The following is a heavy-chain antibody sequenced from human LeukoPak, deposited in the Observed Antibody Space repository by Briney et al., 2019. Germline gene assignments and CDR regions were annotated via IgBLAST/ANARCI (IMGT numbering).Heavy chain of an antibody. CDR3: AKDPQPYYDSSGYYSS. CDR1: GYTFTTYG. Sequence: ASVKVSCTASGYTFTTYGISWVRQAPGQGLEWMGWISAYNGNTNYAQKLQGRVTMTTDTSTSTAYMELRNLRSDDTAVYYCAKDPQPYYDSSGYYSSWGQGTLVTVSS. D-gene: IGHD3-22*01. J-gene: IGHJ5*02. V-gene: IGHV1-18*04. CDR2: ISAYNGNT.